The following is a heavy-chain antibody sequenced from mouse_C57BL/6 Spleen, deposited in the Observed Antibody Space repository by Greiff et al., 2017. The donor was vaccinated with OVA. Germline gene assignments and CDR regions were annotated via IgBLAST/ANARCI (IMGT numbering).Heavy chain of an antibody. V-gene: IGHV1-55*01. CDR1: GYTFTSYW. CDR3: ARIDYDLFWAWYAMDY. D-gene: IGHD2-4*01. CDR2: IYPGSGST. J-gene: IGHJ4*01. Sequence: QVQLQQPGAELVKPGASVKMSCKASGYTFTSYWITWVKQRPGQGLEWIGDIYPGSGSTNYNEKFKSKATLTVDTSSSTAYMQLSSLTSEDSAVYYCARIDYDLFWAWYAMDYWGQGTSVTVSS.